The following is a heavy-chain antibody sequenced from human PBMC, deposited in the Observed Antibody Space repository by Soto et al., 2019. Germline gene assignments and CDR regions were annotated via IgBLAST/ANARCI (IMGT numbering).Heavy chain of an antibody. CDR3: AKDSWYFDL. CDR2: IDTSGHST. Sequence: GGSLRLSCEASGFVFTNFWMHWVRHVPGKGLVWVARIDTSGHSTNYAESVKGRYTISRDNAKNTVSLQMNSLRVEDTGVYYCAKDSWYFDLWSQGSQVTVSS. CDR1: GFVFTNFW. V-gene: IGHV3-74*01. J-gene: IGHJ4*02. D-gene: IGHD6-13*01.